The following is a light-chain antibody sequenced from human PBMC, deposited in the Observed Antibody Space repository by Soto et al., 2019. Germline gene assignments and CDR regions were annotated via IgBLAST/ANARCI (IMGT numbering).Light chain of an antibody. J-gene: IGKJ4*01. Sequence: DIQLTQSPSTLSASVGDRVTITCRASQSINSWLAWYQQKPGKAPKLLVYKASSLESGVPSRFSGSGSGTEFTRTIRPLQPDDFETYYCQQYEAYPLTFGGGTKVEI. CDR1: QSINSW. CDR3: QQYEAYPLT. CDR2: KAS. V-gene: IGKV1-5*03.